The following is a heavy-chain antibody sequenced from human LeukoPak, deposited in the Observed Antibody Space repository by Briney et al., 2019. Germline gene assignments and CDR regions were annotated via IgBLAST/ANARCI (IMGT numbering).Heavy chain of an antibody. J-gene: IGHJ4*02. V-gene: IGHV3-30*18. CDR1: GFTFSSYG. CDR3: AKDKGYSYDSSGYDY. D-gene: IGHD3-22*01. CDR2: ISYDGSNK. Sequence: PGGSLRLSCAASGFTFSSYGMHWVHQAPGKGLEWVALISYDGSNKYYADSVKGRFTISRDNSKNTLYLQMNSLRAEDTAVYYCAKDKGYSYDSSGYDYWGQGTLVTVSS.